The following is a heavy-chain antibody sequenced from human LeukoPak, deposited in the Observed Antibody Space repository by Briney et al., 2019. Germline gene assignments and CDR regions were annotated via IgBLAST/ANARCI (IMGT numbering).Heavy chain of an antibody. CDR3: ARNNDMDV. CDR1: GFTFSCYW. D-gene: IGHD1/OR15-1a*01. CDR2: INHNGNVN. Sequence: GGSLRLSCAASGFTFSCYWMNWARQAPGKGLEWVASINHNGNVNYYVDSVKGRFTISRDTAKNSLYLQMNNLRAEDTALYYCARNNDMDVWGQGTTVIVSS. V-gene: IGHV3-7*03. J-gene: IGHJ6*02.